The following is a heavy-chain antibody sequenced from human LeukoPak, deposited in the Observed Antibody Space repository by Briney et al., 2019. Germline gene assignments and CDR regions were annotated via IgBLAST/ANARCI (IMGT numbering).Heavy chain of an antibody. CDR1: GYTFTSYY. Sequence: ASVKVSCKASGYTFTSYYMHWVRQAPGQGLEWMGIINPSGGSTSYAQKFQGRVTMTRDTSISTAYMELSRLRSDDTGVYYCARGTLRDYNLPFDPWGQGTLVTVSS. V-gene: IGHV1-46*01. J-gene: IGHJ5*02. D-gene: IGHD4-11*01. CDR2: INPSGGST. CDR3: ARGTLRDYNLPFDP.